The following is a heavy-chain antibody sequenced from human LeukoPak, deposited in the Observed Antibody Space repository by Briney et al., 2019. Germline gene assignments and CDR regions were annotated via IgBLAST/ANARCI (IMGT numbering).Heavy chain of an antibody. Sequence: SETLSLTCTVSGGSISSYYWSWIRQPLGKGLEWIGYIYDSGSINYNPSLKSRVTISIDTSKNQFSLKLSSVTAADTAVYYCARTKRYPSYYFDYWGQGTLVTVSS. CDR3: ARTKRYPSYYFDY. J-gene: IGHJ4*02. D-gene: IGHD2-2*02. V-gene: IGHV4-59*01. CDR2: IYDSGSI. CDR1: GGSISSYY.